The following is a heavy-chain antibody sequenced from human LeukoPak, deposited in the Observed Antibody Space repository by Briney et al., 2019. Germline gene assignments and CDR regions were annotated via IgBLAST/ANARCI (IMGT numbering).Heavy chain of an antibody. J-gene: IGHJ6*02. CDR2: ISSSGSTI. V-gene: IGHV3-11*01. CDR3: ARDKPHYYYYGMDV. CDR1: GFTFSDYY. Sequence: GGSLRLSCAASGFTFSDYYMSWIRQAAGKGLEWVSYISSSGSTIYYADSVKGRFTISRDNAKNSLYLQMNSLRAEDTAVYYCARDKPHYYYYGMDVWGQGTTVTVSS. D-gene: IGHD1-14*01.